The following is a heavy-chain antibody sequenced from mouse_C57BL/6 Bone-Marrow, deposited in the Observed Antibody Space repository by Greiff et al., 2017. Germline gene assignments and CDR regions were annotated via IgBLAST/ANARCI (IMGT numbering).Heavy chain of an antibody. Sequence: QVQLQQSGPELVKPGASVKISCKASGYAFSSSWMNWVKQRTGKGLEWIGRIYPGDGDTNYNGKFKGKATLTADKSSSTAYMQLSSLTSEDSAVYFCARWPPYYYDCLYAMDYWGQGTSVTVSS. J-gene: IGHJ4*01. CDR2: IYPGDGDT. V-gene: IGHV1-82*01. D-gene: IGHD2-4*01. CDR3: ARWPPYYYDCLYAMDY. CDR1: GYAFSSSW.